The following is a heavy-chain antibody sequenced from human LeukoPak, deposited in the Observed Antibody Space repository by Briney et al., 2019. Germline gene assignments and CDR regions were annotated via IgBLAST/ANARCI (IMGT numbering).Heavy chain of an antibody. Sequence: GGSLRLSCAASGFMFSSNWMSWVRLAPGKGLEWVANIKEDETETYYVDSVKGRFTISRDNAKNSLYLQMNSLRVEDTAVYYCAKEGRSLQTYWGQGTLVTVSS. V-gene: IGHV3-7*03. CDR1: GFMFSSNW. D-gene: IGHD5-24*01. J-gene: IGHJ4*02. CDR3: AKEGRSLQTY. CDR2: IKEDETET.